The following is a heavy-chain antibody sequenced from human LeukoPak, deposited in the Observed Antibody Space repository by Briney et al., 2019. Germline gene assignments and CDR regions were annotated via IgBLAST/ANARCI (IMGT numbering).Heavy chain of an antibody. CDR3: ARGRYSSSFGDY. CDR1: GFTFSSYS. Sequence: GGSLRLSCAASGFTFSSYSMNWVRQAPGKGLEWVSSISSSSSYIYYADSVKGRFTISRDNAKNSLYLQMNSLRAEDTVVYYCARGRYSSSFGDYWGQGTLVTVSS. V-gene: IGHV3-21*01. CDR2: ISSSSSYI. D-gene: IGHD6-6*01. J-gene: IGHJ4*02.